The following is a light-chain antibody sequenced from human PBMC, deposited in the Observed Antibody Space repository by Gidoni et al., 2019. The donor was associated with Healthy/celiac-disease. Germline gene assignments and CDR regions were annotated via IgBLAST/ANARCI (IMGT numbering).Light chain of an antibody. CDR1: SSNIGAGYD. Sequence: QSVLTQPPSVSGAPGQRVTISCTGSSSNIGAGYDVHWYQPLPGTAPKRLIYGNSHRPSGVPDRFSGSKSGTSASLAITGLQAEDEADYYCQSYDSSLSGSVFGGGTKLTVL. CDR3: QSYDSSLSGSV. J-gene: IGLJ2*01. V-gene: IGLV1-40*01. CDR2: GNS.